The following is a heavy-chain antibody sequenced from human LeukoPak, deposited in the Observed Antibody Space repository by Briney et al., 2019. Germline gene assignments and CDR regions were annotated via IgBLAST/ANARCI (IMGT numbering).Heavy chain of an antibody. CDR2: ISAYNGNT. V-gene: IGHV1-18*01. D-gene: IGHD3-10*01. Sequence: ASVKVCCKASGYTFTSYGISWVRQAPGQGLEWMGWISAYNGNTNYAQKLQGRVTMTTDTSTSTAYMELRSLRSDDTAVYYCARDSPITMVRGVIITGEYWSQGTLVTVSS. CDR1: GYTFTSYG. CDR3: ARDSPITMVRGVIITGEY. J-gene: IGHJ4*02.